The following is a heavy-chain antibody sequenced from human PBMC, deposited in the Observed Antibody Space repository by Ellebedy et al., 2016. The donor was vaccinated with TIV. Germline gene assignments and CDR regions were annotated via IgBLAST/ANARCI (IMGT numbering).Heavy chain of an antibody. CDR3: ARVSLLLFYGMDV. D-gene: IGHD3-22*01. CDR2: ISGSGGST. J-gene: IGHJ6*02. Sequence: GESLKISCAASGFTFSGYAMSWVRQAPGKGLEWVSVISGSGGSTYYADSVKGRFTISRDNSKNTLYLQMNSLRAEDTAVYYCARVSLLLFYGMDVWGQGTTVTVSS. CDR1: GFTFSGYA. V-gene: IGHV3-23*01.